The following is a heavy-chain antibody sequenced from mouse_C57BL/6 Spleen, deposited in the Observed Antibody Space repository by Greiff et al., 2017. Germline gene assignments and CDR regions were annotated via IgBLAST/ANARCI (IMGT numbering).Heavy chain of an antibody. Sequence: QVQLQQSGAELVKPGASVKLSCKASGYTFTEYTIHWVKQRSGQGLEWIGWFYPGSGSIKYNEKFKDKATLTADKSSSTVYMELSRLTSEDAAVYFCARQEREGGYDDVAWFAYWGQGTLVTVSA. CDR3: ARQEREGGYDDVAWFAY. CDR1: GYTFTEYT. V-gene: IGHV1-62-2*01. J-gene: IGHJ3*01. CDR2: FYPGSGSI. D-gene: IGHD2-2*01.